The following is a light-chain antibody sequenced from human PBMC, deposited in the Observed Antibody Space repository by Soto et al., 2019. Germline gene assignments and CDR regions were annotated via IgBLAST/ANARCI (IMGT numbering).Light chain of an antibody. CDR2: EAS. J-gene: IGKJ1*01. CDR1: QRVGNNY. CDR3: QQYATSPRT. V-gene: IGKV3-20*01. Sequence: ENVLTQSPGTLSLSPGDRATLSCRASQRVGNNYLAWYQQKPGQAPRLLMYEASVRATGIPDRFSGSGSGTDFTLTISSLGPEDFAVYYCQQYATSPRTCGQGTKVEIK.